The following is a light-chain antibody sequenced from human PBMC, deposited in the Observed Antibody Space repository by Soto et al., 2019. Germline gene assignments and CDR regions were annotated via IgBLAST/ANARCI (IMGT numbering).Light chain of an antibody. Sequence: EIVMTQSPATLSVSPGERVTLSCRASQSVSSNLAWYQQKPGQAPRLLIYGASTRATGIPARFSGSGSGTEFTLTISSLQSEDFAVYYCQQYNNWRGTFGPGTKVDIK. CDR3: QQYNNWRGT. CDR2: GAS. J-gene: IGKJ3*01. V-gene: IGKV3-15*01. CDR1: QSVSSN.